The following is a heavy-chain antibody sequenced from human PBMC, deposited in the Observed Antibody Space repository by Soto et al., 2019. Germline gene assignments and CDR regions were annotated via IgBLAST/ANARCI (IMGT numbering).Heavy chain of an antibody. J-gene: IGHJ4*02. CDR1: GGSISSYY. D-gene: IGHD3-3*01. Sequence: SETLSLTCTVSGGSISSYYWSWIRQPPGKGLEWIGYIYYSGSTNYNPYLKSRVTISVDTSKNQFSLKLSSVTAADTAVYYCARSGTYYDFWSGAFDYWGQGTLVTVSS. V-gene: IGHV4-59*01. CDR3: ARSGTYYDFWSGAFDY. CDR2: IYYSGST.